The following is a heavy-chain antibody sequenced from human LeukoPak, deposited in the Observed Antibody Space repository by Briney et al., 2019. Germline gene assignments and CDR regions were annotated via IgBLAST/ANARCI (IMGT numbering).Heavy chain of an antibody. D-gene: IGHD4-17*01. Sequence: ASVKVSCKSSGYTFTSYYRHWVRQAPGQGLEWMGIINPSGGSRSYAQKFQGRVTMTRDTSTSTVYMELSSLRSEDTAVYYCARATTVTTFDYWGQGTLVTVSS. CDR3: ARATTVTTFDY. CDR1: GYTFTSYY. J-gene: IGHJ4*02. V-gene: IGHV1-46*01. CDR2: INPSGGSR.